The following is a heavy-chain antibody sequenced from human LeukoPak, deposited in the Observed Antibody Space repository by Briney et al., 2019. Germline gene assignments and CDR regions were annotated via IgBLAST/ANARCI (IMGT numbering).Heavy chain of an antibody. CDR2: IYYSGST. V-gene: IGHV4-39*01. CDR3: ASGLTMVRGVIGGSNWFDP. J-gene: IGHJ5*02. CDR1: GGSISSSSYY. D-gene: IGHD3-10*01. Sequence: SETLSLTCTVSGGSISSSSYYWGWIRQPPGKGLEWIGSIYYSGSTYYNPSLKSRVTISVDTSKNQFSLKLSSVTAADTAVYYCASGLTMVRGVIGGSNWFDPWGQGTLVTVSS.